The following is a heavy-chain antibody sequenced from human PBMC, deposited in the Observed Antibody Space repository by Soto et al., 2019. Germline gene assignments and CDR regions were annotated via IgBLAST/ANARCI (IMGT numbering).Heavy chain of an antibody. D-gene: IGHD3-3*01. CDR3: ASGGQDFWSGPFDY. CDR2: IDNSGST. Sequence: SETLSLTCTVCRGFINNYFCKWIRQPARKGLEWIGRIDNSGSTNYNPSLKSRITMSADTSRNQFSLKLNSVTAADTAVYYSASGGQDFWSGPFDYWGKGALVTVSS. CDR1: RGFINNYF. V-gene: IGHV4-4*07. J-gene: IGHJ4*02.